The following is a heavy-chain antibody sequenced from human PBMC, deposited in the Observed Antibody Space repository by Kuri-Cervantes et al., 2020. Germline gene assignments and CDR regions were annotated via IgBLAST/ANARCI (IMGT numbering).Heavy chain of an antibody. D-gene: IGHD6-19*01. Sequence: GGSLRLSCAASGFTFSVYGMHWVRQAPGKGLEWVAVIWSDGSNQYYADSVKGRFTISRDNSKNTLFLHMNSQRAEDTAVYYCARDTSKGSSGWFRIDYWGQGTLVTVSS. CDR1: GFTFSVYG. CDR2: IWSDGSNQ. J-gene: IGHJ4*02. CDR3: ARDTSKGSSGWFRIDY. V-gene: IGHV3-33*01.